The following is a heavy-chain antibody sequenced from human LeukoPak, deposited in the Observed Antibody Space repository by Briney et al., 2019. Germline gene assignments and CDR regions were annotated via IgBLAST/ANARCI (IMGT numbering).Heavy chain of an antibody. J-gene: IGHJ3*02. V-gene: IGHV3-21*01. D-gene: IGHD5-24*01. CDR1: GFIFSGYN. Sequence: GGSLRLSCAASGFIFSGYNMNWVRQAPGKGLEWVSSISSSSSYTYYADSVKGRFTISRDDAKNSLYLQMDSLRAEDTAVYYCARDRDGYKQGAFDIWGQGTMVTVSS. CDR3: ARDRDGYKQGAFDI. CDR2: ISSSSSYT.